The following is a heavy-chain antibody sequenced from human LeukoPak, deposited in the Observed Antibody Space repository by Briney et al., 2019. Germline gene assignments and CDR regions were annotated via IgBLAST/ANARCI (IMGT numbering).Heavy chain of an antibody. V-gene: IGHV3-53*01. J-gene: IGHJ4*02. CDR2: IYTGGST. Sequence: GGSLRLSCAASGFTVSSTYMSWVRQAPGKGLEWVSVIYTGGSTYYADSVKGRFTISRDNSKNTLYLQMNSLRAEDTAVYYCARDNYGGNLDYWGQGTLVTVSS. CDR1: GFTVSSTY. D-gene: IGHD4-23*01. CDR3: ARDNYGGNLDY.